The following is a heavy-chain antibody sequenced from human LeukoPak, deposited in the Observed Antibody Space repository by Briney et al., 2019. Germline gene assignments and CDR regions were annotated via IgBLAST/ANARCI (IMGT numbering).Heavy chain of an antibody. CDR3: AKDLAAGYSSGWYIPGRYYFDY. CDR1: GFTFSSYA. CDR2: ISGSGGST. V-gene: IGHV3-23*01. J-gene: IGHJ4*02. D-gene: IGHD6-19*01. Sequence: GGSLRLSCAASGFTFSSYAMSWVRQAPGKGLEWVSAISGSGGSTYYADSVKGRFTTSRDNSKNTLYLQMNSLRAEDTAVYYCAKDLAAGYSSGWYIPGRYYFDYWGQGTLVTVSS.